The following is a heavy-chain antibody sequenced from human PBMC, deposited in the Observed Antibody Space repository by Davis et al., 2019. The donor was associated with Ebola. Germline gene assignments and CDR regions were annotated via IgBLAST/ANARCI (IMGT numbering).Heavy chain of an antibody. D-gene: IGHD3-10*01. J-gene: IGHJ4*02. CDR2: IKQDGSEK. V-gene: IGHV3-7*01. CDR3: ARGWFRELFGY. Sequence: GESLKISCAASGFTFSSYWMSWVRQAPGKGLEWVANIKQDGSEKYYVDSGKGRFTIPRDNAKNSLYLQMNSLRAEDTAVYYCARGWFRELFGYWGQGTLVTVSS. CDR1: GFTFSSYW.